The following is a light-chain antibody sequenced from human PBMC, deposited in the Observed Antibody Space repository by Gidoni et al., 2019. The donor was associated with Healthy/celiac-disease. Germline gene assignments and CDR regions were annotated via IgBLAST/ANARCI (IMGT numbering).Light chain of an antibody. CDR3: AAWDDSLNGPV. CDR2: RNN. Sequence: QSVLTQPPLASGTPGQRVTISCSGSSSNIESNTVNWYQQLPGTAPKLLIYRNNQRTAGVPDRFSGSKSGTSASLAISGRQSEDEADYYCAAWDDSLNGPVFGTGTKVTVL. CDR1: SSNIESNT. V-gene: IGLV1-44*01. J-gene: IGLJ1*01.